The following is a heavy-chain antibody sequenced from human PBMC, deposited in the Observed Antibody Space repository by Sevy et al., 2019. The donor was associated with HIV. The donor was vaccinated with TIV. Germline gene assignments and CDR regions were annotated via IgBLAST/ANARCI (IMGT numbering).Heavy chain of an antibody. J-gene: IGHJ3*02. CDR1: GFTFSNYG. V-gene: IGHV3-30*02. Sequence: GGSLRLSCAASGFTFSNYGIHWVRQAPGKGLEWVAFIRYDGSNEYYVDSVKGRFTISRDNSKSTRYLQMNSLSAEDTAVYYCAKDRKVLLVVYAIPFDALDIWGQGTMVTVSS. CDR3: AKDRKVLLVVYAIPFDALDI. CDR2: IRYDGSNE. D-gene: IGHD2-8*02.